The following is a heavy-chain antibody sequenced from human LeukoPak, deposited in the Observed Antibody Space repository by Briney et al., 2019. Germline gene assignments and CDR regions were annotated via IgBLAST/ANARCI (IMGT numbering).Heavy chain of an antibody. Sequence: ASVKVSCKASGYTFTGYYMHWVRQAPGQGLEWMGWINPNSGGTNYAQKFQGRVTMTRDTSISTAYMELSRLRSDDTAVYYCARERQTTTFGVVIKMREFDYWGQGTLVTVSS. J-gene: IGHJ4*02. CDR3: ARERQTTTFGVVIKMREFDY. CDR2: INPNSGGT. CDR1: GYTFTGYY. D-gene: IGHD3-3*01. V-gene: IGHV1-2*02.